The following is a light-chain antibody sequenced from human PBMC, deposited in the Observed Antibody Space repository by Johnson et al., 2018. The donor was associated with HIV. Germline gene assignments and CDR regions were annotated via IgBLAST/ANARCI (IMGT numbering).Light chain of an antibody. J-gene: IGLJ1*01. V-gene: IGLV1-51*01. CDR3: ETWESSLRVGF. CDR2: DND. CDR1: SSNIGINY. Sequence: QSVLTQPPSVSAAPGQKVTISCSGSSSNIGINYVSWFQQLPGTAPKLLIYDNDKRPSGIPDRFSGSKSGTSATLGITGLQTGEEADYYGETWESSLRVGFFGTGTKVTVL.